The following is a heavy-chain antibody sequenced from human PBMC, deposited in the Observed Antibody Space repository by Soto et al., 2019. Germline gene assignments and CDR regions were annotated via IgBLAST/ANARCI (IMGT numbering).Heavy chain of an antibody. CDR2: ISYDGSNK. Sequence: GGSLRLSCAASGFTFSSYAMHWVRQAPGKGLEWVAVISYDGSNKYYADPVKGRFTISRDNAENSVYLQMDSLRADDTAVYYCARDPGSSGRFDSWGQGTLVTVSS. CDR3: ARDPGSSGRFDS. D-gene: IGHD3-22*01. V-gene: IGHV3-30-3*01. CDR1: GFTFSSYA. J-gene: IGHJ4*02.